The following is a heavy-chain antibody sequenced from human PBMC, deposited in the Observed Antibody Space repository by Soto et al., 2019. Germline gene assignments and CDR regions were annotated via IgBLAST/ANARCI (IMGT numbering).Heavy chain of an antibody. Sequence: SETLSLTCAVYGGSFSGYYWSWIRQPPGKGLEWIGEINHSGSTNYNPSLKSRVTISVDTSKNQFSLKLSSVTAADTAVYYCARAHGGYYYYGMDVWGQGTTVTSP. CDR2: INHSGST. CDR3: ARAHGGYYYYGMDV. J-gene: IGHJ6*02. CDR1: GGSFSGYY. D-gene: IGHD3-10*01. V-gene: IGHV4-34*01.